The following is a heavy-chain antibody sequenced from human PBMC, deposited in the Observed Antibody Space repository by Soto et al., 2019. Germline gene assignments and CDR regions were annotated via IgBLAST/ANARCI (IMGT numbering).Heavy chain of an antibody. D-gene: IGHD3-10*01. Sequence: PGGSLRLSCAASGFTFSSYDMHWVRQATGKGLEWVSAIGTAGDTYYPGSVEGRFTISRENAKNSLYLQMNSLRAGDTAVYYCERWALSYGSGSYYNPNYGMDVWGQGTKVTVSS. J-gene: IGHJ6*02. CDR3: ERWALSYGSGSYYNPNYGMDV. CDR1: GFTFSSYD. CDR2: IGTAGDT. V-gene: IGHV3-13*04.